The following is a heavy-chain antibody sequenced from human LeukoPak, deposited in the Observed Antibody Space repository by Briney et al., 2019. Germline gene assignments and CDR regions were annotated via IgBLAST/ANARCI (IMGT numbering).Heavy chain of an antibody. D-gene: IGHD4-17*01. CDR3: ARVVEGRLRPNWFDP. J-gene: IGHJ5*02. CDR1: GYTFTSYY. CDR2: INPSGGST. V-gene: IGHV1-46*01. Sequence: ASVKVSCKASGYTFTSYYMHWVRQAPGQGLEWMGIINPSGGSTSYAQKFQGRVTMTRDMSTSTVYMELSSVTAADTAVYYCARVVEGRLRPNWFDPWGQGTLVTVSS.